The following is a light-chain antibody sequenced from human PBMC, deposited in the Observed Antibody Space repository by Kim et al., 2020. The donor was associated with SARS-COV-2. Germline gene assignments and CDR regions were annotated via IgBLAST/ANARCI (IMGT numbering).Light chain of an antibody. CDR1: GGHSSYA. V-gene: IGLV4-69*01. CDR3: QTWGSGIRV. J-gene: IGLJ3*02. CDR2: VNSDGSH. Sequence: GASGKLTCTLSGGHSSYAIAWHQQPEKGPRYLMKVNSDGSHSKGDGIPDRFSGSSSGAERYLTISSLQSEDEADYYCQTWGSGIRVFGGGTKVTVL.